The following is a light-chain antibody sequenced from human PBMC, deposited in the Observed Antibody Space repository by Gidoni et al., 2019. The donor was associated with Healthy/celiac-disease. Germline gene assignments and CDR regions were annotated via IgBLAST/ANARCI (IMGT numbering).Light chain of an antibody. CDR3: QQRSKRGFT. CDR1: QSVSSY. V-gene: IGKV3-11*01. Sequence: EIVLTQSPATLSLSPGERATLSCRASQSVSSYLAWYQQKPGQAPRLLIYDASNRATGIPARFSGSGSGTDFTLTISSLEPEDFAVYYCQQRSKRGFTFXPXTKVDIK. J-gene: IGKJ3*01. CDR2: DAS.